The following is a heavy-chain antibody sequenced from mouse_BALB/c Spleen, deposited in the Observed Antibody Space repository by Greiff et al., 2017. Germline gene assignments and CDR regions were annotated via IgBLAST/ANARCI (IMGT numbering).Heavy chain of an antibody. CDR3: ARDNYDYDIFAY. J-gene: IGHJ3*01. CDR1: GFTFSSYA. Sequence: EVKLMESGGGLVKPGGSLKLSCAASGFTFSSYAMSWVRQSPEKRLEWVAEISSGGSYTYYPDTVTGRFTISRDNAKNTLYLEMSSLRSEDTAMYYCARDNYDYDIFAYWGQGTLVTVSA. CDR2: ISSGGSYT. V-gene: IGHV5-9-4*01. D-gene: IGHD2-4*01.